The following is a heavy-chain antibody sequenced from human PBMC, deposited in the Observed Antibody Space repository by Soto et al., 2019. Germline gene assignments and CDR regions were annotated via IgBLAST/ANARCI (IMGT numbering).Heavy chain of an antibody. CDR2: IYYSGST. Sequence: SETLSLTCTVSGGSISSYYWSWIRQPPGKGLEWIGYIYYSGSTNYNPSLKSRVTMSVDTSKNQFSLKLTSVNAADTAIYYCTRGGDPYKTGHSGQATLVTVSS. CDR1: GGSISSYY. J-gene: IGHJ4*02. D-gene: IGHD2-21*01. V-gene: IGHV4-59*01. CDR3: TRGGDPYKTGH.